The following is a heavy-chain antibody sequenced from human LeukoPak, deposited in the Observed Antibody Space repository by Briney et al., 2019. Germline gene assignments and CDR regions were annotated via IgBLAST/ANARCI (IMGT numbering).Heavy chain of an antibody. CDR2: ISAYNGNT. Sequence: ASVKVSCKASGYTFTSYGISWVRQAPGQGLEWMGWISAYNGNTNYAQKFQGRVTMTRDTSTSTVYMELSSLKSEDTAVYYCARVRNGYNDAYDIWGQGTMVTVSS. CDR1: GYTFTSYG. CDR3: ARVRNGYNDAYDI. J-gene: IGHJ3*02. D-gene: IGHD5-24*01. V-gene: IGHV1-18*01.